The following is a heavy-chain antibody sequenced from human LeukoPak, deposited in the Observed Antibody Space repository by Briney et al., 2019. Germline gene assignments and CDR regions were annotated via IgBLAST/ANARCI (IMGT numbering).Heavy chain of an antibody. CDR1: GFTFSTHA. CDR3: VRGSSTWARQNYFES. CDR2: MSYDGSNE. J-gene: IGHJ4*02. Sequence: GRSLRLSCAASGFTFSTHAIHWVRQAPGKGLEWVAVMSYDGSNEFYSDSVKGRFTISRDNNKNSLYLRLNRLRAEDTALYYCVRGSSTWARQNYFESWGQGTLVTVSS. V-gene: IGHV3-30*04. D-gene: IGHD6-13*01.